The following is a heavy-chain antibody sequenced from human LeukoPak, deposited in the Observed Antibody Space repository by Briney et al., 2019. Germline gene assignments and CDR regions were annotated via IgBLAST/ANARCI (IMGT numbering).Heavy chain of an antibody. CDR2: VYPGDSDT. J-gene: IGHJ4*02. CDR1: GYSFTSYW. D-gene: IGHD3-22*01. Sequence: LGESLKISCKGSGYSFTSYWIAWVRQMPGKGLEWMGIVYPGDSDTRYSPSFQGQVTISADKSISTDYLQWNSLKASDTAIYYCARRYYYDSHRYLDYWGQGTLVTVSS. V-gene: IGHV5-51*01. CDR3: ARRYYYDSHRYLDY.